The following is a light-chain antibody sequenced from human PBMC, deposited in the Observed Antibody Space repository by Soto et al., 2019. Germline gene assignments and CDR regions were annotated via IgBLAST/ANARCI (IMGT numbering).Light chain of an antibody. Sequence: AIQLTQSPSSLSASVGDRVTITCRASQAIRTALGWYQQKPGKVPKLLIYAASTLQSGVPSRFSGSGSRKDWTLTTSILQPEDFATYYCLLDFRYWWALGQGAKVDIK. CDR3: LLDFRYWWA. CDR1: QAIRTA. V-gene: IGKV1-6*01. J-gene: IGKJ1*01. CDR2: AAS.